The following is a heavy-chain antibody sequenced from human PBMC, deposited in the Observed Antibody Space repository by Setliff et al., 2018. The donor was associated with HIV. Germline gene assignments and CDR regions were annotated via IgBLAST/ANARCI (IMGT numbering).Heavy chain of an antibody. CDR3: ARDATRGGDMDV. Sequence: GGSLRLSCVASGSTFSRYWMSWVRQAPGKGLEWVANINQDGFERSYVDSVKGRFTISRDNAKDSLYLQMNNLRAEDTAVYYCARDATRGGDMDVWGKGITVTVSS. V-gene: IGHV3-7*01. CDR1: GSTFSRYW. D-gene: IGHD2-15*01. CDR2: INQDGFER. J-gene: IGHJ6*03.